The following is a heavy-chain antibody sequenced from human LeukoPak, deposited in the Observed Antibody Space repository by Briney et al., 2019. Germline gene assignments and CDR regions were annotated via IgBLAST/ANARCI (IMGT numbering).Heavy chain of an antibody. CDR1: GYSFTSYW. J-gene: IGHJ3*02. CDR3: ARHHRSPYSSSWYFGAFDI. CDR2: IYPGDSDT. V-gene: IGHV5-51*01. D-gene: IGHD6-13*01. Sequence: GESLKISCKGSGYSFTSYWIGWVRQMPGKGLEWMGIIYPGDSDTRYNPSFQGQVTISADKSISTAYLQWSSLKASDTAMYYCARHHRSPYSSSWYFGAFDIWGQGTMVTVSS.